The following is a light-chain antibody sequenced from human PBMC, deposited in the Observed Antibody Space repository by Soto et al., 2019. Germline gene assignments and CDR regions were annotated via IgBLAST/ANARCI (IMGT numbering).Light chain of an antibody. CDR2: GAS. CDR3: QQSYRSPLT. Sequence: DIQMTQSPSSLSAAVGDRVTITCRASQSISNNLNWYQQQPGKAPRLLIYGASSLQSGVPSRFSGSGSGTDFTLVISSLQPEDFTTYYCQQSYRSPLTFGGGTTVEIK. CDR1: QSISNN. V-gene: IGKV1-39*01. J-gene: IGKJ4*01.